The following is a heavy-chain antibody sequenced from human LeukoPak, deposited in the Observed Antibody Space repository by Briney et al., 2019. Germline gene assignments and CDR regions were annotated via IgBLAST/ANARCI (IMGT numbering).Heavy chain of an antibody. Sequence: SETLSLTCTVSGGSISSYYWSWIRQPAGKGLEWIGRIYTSGSTNYNPSLKSRVTISVDKSKNQFSLKLSSVTAAGTAVYYCARDLSGITGTTGYFDYWGQGTLVTVSS. J-gene: IGHJ4*02. CDR1: GGSISSYY. CDR2: IYTSGST. CDR3: ARDLSGITGTTGYFDY. V-gene: IGHV4-4*07. D-gene: IGHD1-7*01.